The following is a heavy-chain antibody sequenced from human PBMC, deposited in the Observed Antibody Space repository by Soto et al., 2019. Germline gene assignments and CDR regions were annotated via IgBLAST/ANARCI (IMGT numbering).Heavy chain of an antibody. J-gene: IGHJ4*02. CDR1: GFTFGSHA. CDR3: TTVSTVTTSAS. V-gene: IGHV3-23*01. D-gene: IGHD4-4*01. CDR2: IRGGGDRT. Sequence: GGSLRLSCAASGFTFGSHAMSWVRQAPGKGLEWVSGIRGGGDRTHYSDSVKGRFTVSRDNSKSTLYLQMNSLKTEDTAVYFCTTVSTVTTSASWGQGTLVTVSS.